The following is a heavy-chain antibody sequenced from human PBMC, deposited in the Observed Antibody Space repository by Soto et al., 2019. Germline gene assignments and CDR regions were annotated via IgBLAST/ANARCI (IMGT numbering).Heavy chain of an antibody. V-gene: IGHV1-3*01. CDR2: INAGNGNT. CDR3: ARSPRSSPYFDY. CDR1: GYTFISYA. D-gene: IGHD6-13*01. J-gene: IGHJ4*02. Sequence: ASVKVSCKASGYTFISYAIHWVRQAPGQRLEWMGWINAGNGNTKYSQKFQGRVTITRDTSASTAYMELNSLEASDTAFYFCARSPRSSPYFDYWGQGALVTVSS.